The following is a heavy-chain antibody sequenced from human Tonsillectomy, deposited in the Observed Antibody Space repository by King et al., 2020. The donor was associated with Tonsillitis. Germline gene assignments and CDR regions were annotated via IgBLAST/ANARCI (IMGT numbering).Heavy chain of an antibody. CDR2: IYYSGST. V-gene: IGHV4-31*03. J-gene: IGHJ3*02. CDR1: GGSISSGGYY. Sequence: VQLQESGPGLVKPSQTLSLTCTVSGGSISSGGYYWSWIRQHPGKGLEWIGYIYYSGSTYYNPSLKSRVTISVDTSKNQFSLKLSSVTAADMAVYYCAGGSTGDDAFDIWGQGTMVTVSS. D-gene: IGHD4-11*01. CDR3: AGGSTGDDAFDI.